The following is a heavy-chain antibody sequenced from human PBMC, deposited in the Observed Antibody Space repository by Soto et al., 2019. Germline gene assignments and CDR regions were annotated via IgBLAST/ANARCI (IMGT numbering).Heavy chain of an antibody. D-gene: IGHD3-3*01. CDR1: GFIFENFG. CDR2: ISGSGFKK. J-gene: IGHJ5*01. Sequence: PGVSLRLSCAASGFIFENFGMSWVRQAPGKGLEWISSISGSGFKKYYADSVKGRFTISRDNSKSTVYLELNNLSAEETAVYHCARNKGVELVTLATVECFDSWGQGSVVTVSS. CDR3: ARNKGVELVTLATVECFDS. V-gene: IGHV3-23*01.